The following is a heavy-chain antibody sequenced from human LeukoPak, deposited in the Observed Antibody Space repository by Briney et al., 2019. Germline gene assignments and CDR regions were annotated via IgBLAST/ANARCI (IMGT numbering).Heavy chain of an antibody. V-gene: IGHV3-48*03. CDR1: GFIFSSYE. CDR3: ARDMGVVFSVFDY. CDR2: ITSRGTTI. J-gene: IGHJ4*02. D-gene: IGHD3-10*01. Sequence: SGGSLRLSCAASGFIFSSYEMHWVRQAPGKGLEWVSHITSRGTTIYYADSVKGRFTISRDNAKNSLYLQMNSLRAEDTAVYYCARDMGVVFSVFDYWGQGTLVTVSS.